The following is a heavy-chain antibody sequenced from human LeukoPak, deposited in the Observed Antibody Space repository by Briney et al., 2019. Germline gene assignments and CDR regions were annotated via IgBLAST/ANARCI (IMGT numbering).Heavy chain of an antibody. CDR3: ARGGGYDLGNWFDP. V-gene: IGHV3-48*02. CDR2: ISGSSSSI. D-gene: IGHD5-12*01. CDR1: GFTFTKYA. Sequence: GGSLRLSCAASGFTFTKYAMTWVRQAPGKGLEWVSYISGSSSSIYYADSVEGRFTISRDNARNSLYLQMNSLSDEDTAVYYCARGGGYDLGNWFDPWGQGTLVTVSS. J-gene: IGHJ5*02.